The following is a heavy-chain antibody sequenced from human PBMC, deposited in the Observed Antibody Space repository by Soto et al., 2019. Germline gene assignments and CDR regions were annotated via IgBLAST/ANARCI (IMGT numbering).Heavy chain of an antibody. CDR2: ISGSGGST. CDR1: GFTFSSYA. Sequence: PGGSLRLSCAASGFTFSSYAMSWVRQAPGKGLEWVSAISGSGGSTYYADSVKGRFTISRDNSKNTLYLQMNSLRAEDTAVYYCAKPIAVAGFWPTVAPSGFDYWGQGTLVTVSS. CDR3: AKPIAVAGFWPTVAPSGFDY. V-gene: IGHV3-23*01. D-gene: IGHD6-19*01. J-gene: IGHJ4*02.